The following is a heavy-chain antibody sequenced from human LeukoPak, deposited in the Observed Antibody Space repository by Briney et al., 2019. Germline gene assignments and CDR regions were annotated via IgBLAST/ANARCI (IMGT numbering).Heavy chain of an antibody. Sequence: GAPVKVSCTASGYTLTSYGINWMRQAPGQGLEWMGWISTQSGNTNYAQKVQGRLTLTTDRSTNTAYMELRSLRSDDTAVYYCARGAYGDKWGQGTMVTVSS. J-gene: IGHJ4*02. CDR3: ARGAYGDK. V-gene: IGHV1-18*01. CDR2: ISTQSGNT. CDR1: GYTLTSYG. D-gene: IGHD4-17*01.